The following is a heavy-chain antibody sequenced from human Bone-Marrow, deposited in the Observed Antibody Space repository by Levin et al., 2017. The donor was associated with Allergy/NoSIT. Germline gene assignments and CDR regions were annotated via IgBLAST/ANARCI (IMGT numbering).Heavy chain of an antibody. J-gene: IGHJ4*02. Sequence: NSSETLSLTCVVSGYSISNGYYWGWIRQPPGKGLEWIGNVFHTGNTDYNPSLKSRITISVDTSKNQFSLELRSVTAADTAVYYCARENGARPDSDYWGQGTLVTVSS. CDR1: GYSISNGYY. D-gene: IGHD6-6*01. CDR3: ARENGARPDSDY. V-gene: IGHV4-38-2*02. CDR2: VFHTGNT.